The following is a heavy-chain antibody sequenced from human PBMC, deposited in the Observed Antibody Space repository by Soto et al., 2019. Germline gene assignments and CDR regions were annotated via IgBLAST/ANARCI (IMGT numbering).Heavy chain of an antibody. D-gene: IGHD6-6*01. CDR1: VASSSGYY. CDR3: ERVFSPVVAAHVGFDS. V-gene: IGHV4-34*01. Sequence: ETLSLTSAVYVASSSGYYCSWIRHPPRKELEWSGEINHSGSTNYNPSLTSRVTISLDTSNNQFSLKLSSLTAPDTAGYYCERVFSPVVAAHVGFDSWGQGTLVTVSS. CDR2: INHSGST. J-gene: IGHJ4*02.